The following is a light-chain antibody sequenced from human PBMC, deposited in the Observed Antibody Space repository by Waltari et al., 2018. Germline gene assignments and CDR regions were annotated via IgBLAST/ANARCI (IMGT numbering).Light chain of an antibody. CDR3: ASYAGSSKGV. CDR1: SSDVGNYKR. Sequence: QSALTQPASVSGSPGQSITISCTGTSSDVGNYKRVSWYQQHPGKAPQLMSYAVSKPPSGVSDRFSGDKSGDMASLTISGLQPEDEAEYFCASYAGSSKGVFGGGTKVTVL. J-gene: IGLJ2*01. CDR2: AVS. V-gene: IGLV2-23*02.